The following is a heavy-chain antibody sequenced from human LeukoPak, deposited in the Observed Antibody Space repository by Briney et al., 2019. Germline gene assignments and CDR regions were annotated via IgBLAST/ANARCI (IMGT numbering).Heavy chain of an antibody. CDR2: IYLSGST. D-gene: IGHD3-22*01. Sequence: SETLSLTCAVSGGSISSGGYSWSWIRQPPGKGLEWIGYIYLSGSTYYNPSLKSRVTISVDRSKNQFSLKLSSVTAADTAVYYCARHYDSSGYSGNWFDPWGQGTLVTVSS. J-gene: IGHJ5*02. V-gene: IGHV4-30-2*01. CDR3: ARHYDSSGYSGNWFDP. CDR1: GGSISSGGYS.